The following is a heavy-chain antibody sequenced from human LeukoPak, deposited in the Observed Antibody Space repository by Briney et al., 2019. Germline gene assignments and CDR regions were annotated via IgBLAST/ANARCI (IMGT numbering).Heavy chain of an antibody. D-gene: IGHD3-16*01. V-gene: IGHV4-59*08. Sequence: SETLSLTCIVSGGSISTYYWSWIRRPPGKGLEWIGYIYYTGSTNYNPSLKSRVTISVDTSKDQFSLKLSSVTAADTAVYYCARHLSSGFGDDPWGQGTLVTVSS. CDR2: IYYTGST. J-gene: IGHJ5*02. CDR1: GGSISTYY. CDR3: ARHLSSGFGDDP.